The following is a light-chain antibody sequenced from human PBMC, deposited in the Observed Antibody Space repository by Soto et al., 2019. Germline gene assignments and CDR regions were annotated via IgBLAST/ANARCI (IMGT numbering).Light chain of an antibody. CDR2: EGS. V-gene: IGLV2-23*01. CDR1: SSDVGTYNI. J-gene: IGLJ1*01. Sequence: QSALTQPASVSGSPGQAITISCTGTSSDVGTYNIVSWYQKHPGKAPKLMIYEGSKRPSGVSNRFSGSKSGNTASLTISGLQAEDEADYYCCSYAGASTYVFGSGTKLTVL. CDR3: CSYAGASTYV.